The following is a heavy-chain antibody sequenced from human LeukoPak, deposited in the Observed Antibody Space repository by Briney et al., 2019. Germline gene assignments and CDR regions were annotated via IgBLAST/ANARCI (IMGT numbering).Heavy chain of an antibody. CDR1: GFTFSSYS. CDR2: ISSSSSTI. V-gene: IGHV3-48*01. J-gene: IGHJ4*02. Sequence: GGSLRLSCAASGFTFSSYSMNWVRQAPGKGLEWVSYISSSSSTIYYADSVKGRFTISRDNSKNTLYLQMNSLRAEDTAVYYCAREGDSSGYYGYYFDYWGQGTLVTVSS. D-gene: IGHD3-22*01. CDR3: AREGDSSGYYGYYFDY.